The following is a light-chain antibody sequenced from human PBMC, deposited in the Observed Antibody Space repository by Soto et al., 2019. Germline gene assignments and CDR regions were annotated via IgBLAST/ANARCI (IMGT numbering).Light chain of an antibody. Sequence: DIQMTQSPSSLSAVVGDRVTIACRASQSITRLLAWYQQKPGKAPKLLIYAASSLQSGVPSRFSGSGSETEFTLSISSLQPEDFATYFCQQIYSAPLTFGGGTKVDIK. CDR2: AAS. J-gene: IGKJ4*01. V-gene: IGKV1-39*01. CDR3: QQIYSAPLT. CDR1: QSITRL.